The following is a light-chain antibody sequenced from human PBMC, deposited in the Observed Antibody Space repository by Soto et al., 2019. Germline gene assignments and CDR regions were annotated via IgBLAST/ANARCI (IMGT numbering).Light chain of an antibody. CDR3: QQYNNWPFS. CDR1: QSVSSY. V-gene: IGKV3-11*01. Sequence: EIVLTQSPATLSLSPGERATLSCRASQSVSSYLAWYQQKPGQAPRLLIYDASNRATGIPARFSGSGSGTEFTLTISGLQSEDFALYFCQQYNNWPFSFGPGTRLEIK. CDR2: DAS. J-gene: IGKJ5*01.